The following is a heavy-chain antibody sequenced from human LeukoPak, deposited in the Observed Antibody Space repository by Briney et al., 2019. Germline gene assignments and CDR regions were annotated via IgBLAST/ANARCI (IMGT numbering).Heavy chain of an antibody. CDR3: ARGVVRYFDY. D-gene: IGHD3-9*01. V-gene: IGHV3-69-1*01. J-gene: IGHJ4*02. Sequence: GRSLRPSRAASGSTLSAYSMNWVRQAPGKGREWVSSLSSSSYIYYADSVKGRFTISRDNAKNSLYLQLNSLRAEDTAVYYRARGVVRYFDYWGQGALVTVSS. CDR1: GSTLSAYS. CDR2: LSSSSYI.